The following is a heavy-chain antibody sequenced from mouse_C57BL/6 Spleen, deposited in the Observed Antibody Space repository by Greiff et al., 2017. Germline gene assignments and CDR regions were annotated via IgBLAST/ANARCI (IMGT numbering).Heavy chain of an antibody. CDR2: INPNNGGT. CDR3: ARKGAGAWFAY. J-gene: IGHJ3*01. V-gene: IGHV1-26*01. Sequence: EVQLQQSGPELVKPGASVKISCKASGYTFTDYSMHWVKQSPGQSLEWIGDINPNNGGTSYNQKFRGKATLTVDKSSSTAYMELRSLTSEDSAVYYCARKGAGAWFAYWGQGTLVTVSA. CDR1: GYTFTDYS.